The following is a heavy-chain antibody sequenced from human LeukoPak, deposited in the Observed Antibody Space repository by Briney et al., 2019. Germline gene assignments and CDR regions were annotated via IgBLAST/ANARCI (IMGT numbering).Heavy chain of an antibody. D-gene: IGHD5-12*01. CDR3: ARQPVDPDAFDI. CDR2: IIPILGIA. J-gene: IGHJ3*02. Sequence: GASVKVSCKASGGTFSSYAISWVRQAPGQGLEWMGRIIPILGIANYAQKFQGRVTITADKSTSTAYMELSSLRSEDTAVYYCARQPVDPDAFDIWGQGTMVIVSS. CDR1: GGTFSSYA. V-gene: IGHV1-69*04.